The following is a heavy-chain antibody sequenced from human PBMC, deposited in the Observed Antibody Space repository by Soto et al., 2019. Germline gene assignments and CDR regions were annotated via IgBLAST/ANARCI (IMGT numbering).Heavy chain of an antibody. V-gene: IGHV1-24*01. CDR3: ATGRSAYYDFWRGYYP. Sequence: ASVKVSCKVSGYTLTELSMHWVRQAPGKGLEWMGGFDPEDGETIYAQKFQGRVTMTEDTSTDTAYMELSSLRSEDTAVYYCATGRSAYYDFWRGYYPWGQGTLVTSPQ. D-gene: IGHD3-3*01. CDR1: GYTLTELS. CDR2: FDPEDGET. J-gene: IGHJ5*02.